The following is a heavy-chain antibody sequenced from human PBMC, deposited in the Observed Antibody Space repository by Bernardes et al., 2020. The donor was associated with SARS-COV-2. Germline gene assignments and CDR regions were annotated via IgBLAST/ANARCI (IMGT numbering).Heavy chain of an antibody. CDR2: INPNSGGT. D-gene: IGHD6-13*01. Sequence: ASVKVSCKTYGYKFTDYYMHWVRQAPGQGLEWMGWINPNSGGTNYAQKFQGRVTMTRDTSISTAYMELSRLRSDDTAVYYCARDGSSSWYVWFDPWGQGTLVTVSS. CDR3: ARDGSSSWYVWFDP. J-gene: IGHJ5*02. V-gene: IGHV1-2*02. CDR1: GYKFTDYY.